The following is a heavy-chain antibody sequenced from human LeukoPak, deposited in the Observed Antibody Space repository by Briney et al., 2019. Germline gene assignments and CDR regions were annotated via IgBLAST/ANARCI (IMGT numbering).Heavy chain of an antibody. CDR3: AKSLEWHLFDY. CDR1: GFTFDDYA. Sequence: GRSLRLSCAASGFTFDDYAMHWVRQAPGKGLEWVSGISWNSGSIGYADSVKGRFTISRDNSKNTLYLQMNSLRAEDTAVYYCAKSLEWHLFDYWGQGTLVTVSS. D-gene: IGHD3-3*01. J-gene: IGHJ4*02. V-gene: IGHV3-9*01. CDR2: ISWNSGSI.